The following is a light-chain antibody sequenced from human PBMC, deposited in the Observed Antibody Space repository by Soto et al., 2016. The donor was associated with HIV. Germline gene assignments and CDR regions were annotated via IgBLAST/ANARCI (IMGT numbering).Light chain of an antibody. Sequence: DIQMTQSPSSLSLSIGDRVIITCRASQSISTYLHWYRQKPGRAPKLLIYDASSLQSGVPSRFSGRGSGTDFTLTISDLQHEDLATYYCQQSSRTPRTFGQGTKVEI. CDR2: DAS. V-gene: IGKV1-39*01. CDR3: QQSSRTPRT. J-gene: IGKJ1*01. CDR1: QSISTY.